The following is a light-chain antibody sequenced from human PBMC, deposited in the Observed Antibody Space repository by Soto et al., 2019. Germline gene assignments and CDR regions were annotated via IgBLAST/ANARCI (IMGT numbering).Light chain of an antibody. V-gene: IGKV3-20*01. J-gene: IGKJ1*01. CDR1: QSISSPY. Sequence: EIVLTQSPGTLSLSPGEGATLSCRASQSISSPYLAWYQQKPGQAPRLLIDGASSRATGVPDRFSGSGSGTDFTLTISRVEPEDFAVYYCQQYDSWTFGQGTKVDIK. CDR3: QQYDSWT. CDR2: GAS.